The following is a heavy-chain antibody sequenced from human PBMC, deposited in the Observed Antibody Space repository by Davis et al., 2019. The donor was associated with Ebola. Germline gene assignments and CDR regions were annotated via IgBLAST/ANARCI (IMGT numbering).Heavy chain of an antibody. CDR3: ARDYRTEGYFDY. Sequence: PGGSLRLSCAASGFTFSSNTMSWVRQAPGKGLEWVSTITGSGSTTYYADSVKGRFTISRDNSKNTLYLQMNSLRAEDTAVYYCARDYRTEGYFDYWGQGTLVTVSS. J-gene: IGHJ4*02. CDR2: ITGSGSTT. V-gene: IGHV3-23*01. CDR1: GFTFSSNT. D-gene: IGHD1-1*01.